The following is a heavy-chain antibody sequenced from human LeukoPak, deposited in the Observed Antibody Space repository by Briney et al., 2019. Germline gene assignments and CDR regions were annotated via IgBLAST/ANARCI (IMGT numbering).Heavy chain of an antibody. CDR1: GGSISSYY. Sequence: ASETLSLTCTVSGGSISSYYWSWIRQPPGKGLEWIGYIYYSGSTHYNPSLKSRVTISVDTSKNQFSLKLSSVTAADTAVYYCARDGGSYYDFDYWGQGTLVTVSS. J-gene: IGHJ4*02. CDR2: IYYSGST. D-gene: IGHD1-26*01. V-gene: IGHV4-59*01. CDR3: ARDGGSYYDFDY.